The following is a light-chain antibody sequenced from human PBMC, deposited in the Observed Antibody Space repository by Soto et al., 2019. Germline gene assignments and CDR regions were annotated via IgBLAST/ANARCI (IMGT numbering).Light chain of an antibody. CDR3: QTYDSSLSGYV. CDR2: TNI. J-gene: IGLJ1*01. CDR1: SSNIGTGYD. Sequence: QSVLTQPPSVSGAPGQRVTISCTGSSSNIGTGYDVHWYQQLPGAAPKLLIYTNINRPSGVPDRFSGSKSGTSASLAITGIQAEDEADYYCQTYDSSLSGYVFGTGTQLTVL. V-gene: IGLV1-40*01.